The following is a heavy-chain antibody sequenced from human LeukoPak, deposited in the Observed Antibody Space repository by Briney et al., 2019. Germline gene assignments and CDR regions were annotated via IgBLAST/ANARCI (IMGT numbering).Heavy chain of an antibody. Sequence: GGSLRLSCAASGFTFSHYSMHWVRQAPGRGLEYVSAINSNGDDTYYTNSVKGRFTISRDNSKNTLYLQMGSLRDEDMAIYYCARDPGRSPDYWGQGTLVTVSS. CDR2: INSNGDDT. V-gene: IGHV3-64*01. CDR1: GFTFSHYS. CDR3: ARDPGRSPDY. D-gene: IGHD1-26*01. J-gene: IGHJ4*02.